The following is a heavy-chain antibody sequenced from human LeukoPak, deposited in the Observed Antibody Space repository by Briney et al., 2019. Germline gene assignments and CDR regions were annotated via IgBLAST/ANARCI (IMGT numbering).Heavy chain of an antibody. J-gene: IGHJ4*02. CDR3: ARQASYDSSGYYYEGDYFDY. D-gene: IGHD3-22*01. CDR1: GGSFSGYY. CDR2: INHSGST. V-gene: IGHV4-34*01. Sequence: SETLSLTCAVYGGSFSGYYWSWIRQPPGKGLEWIGEINHSGSTNYNPSLKSRVTISVDTSKNQFSLKLSSVTAADTAVYYCARQASYDSSGYYYEGDYFDYWDQGTLVTVSS.